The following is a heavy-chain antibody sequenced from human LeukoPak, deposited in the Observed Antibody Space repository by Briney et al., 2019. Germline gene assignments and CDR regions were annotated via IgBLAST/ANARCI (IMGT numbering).Heavy chain of an antibody. V-gene: IGHV4-34*01. CDR2: INHSGST. J-gene: IGHJ4*02. CDR1: GGFLSGYY. Sequence: KPSETLSLTCAVYGGFLSGYYWSWIRQPPGKGLEWIGEINHSGSTNYNPSLKSRVTVSVDTSKNQFSLKLSSVTAADTAVYYCARGLGFDYWGQGTLVTVSS. CDR3: ARGLGFDY.